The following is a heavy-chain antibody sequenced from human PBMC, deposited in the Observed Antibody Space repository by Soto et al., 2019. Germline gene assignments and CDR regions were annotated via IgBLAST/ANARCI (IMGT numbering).Heavy chain of an antibody. CDR1: GGTSISYY. CDR2: IYYSGST. Sequence: LETHPHTSTVSGGTSISYYWSWIRQPPGKGLEWIGYIYYSGSTNYNPSLKSRVTISVDTSKNQFSLKLSSVTAADTAVYYCARAYGYYFDYWGQGTLVTVSS. J-gene: IGHJ4*02. D-gene: IGHD4-17*01. CDR3: ARAYGYYFDY. V-gene: IGHV4-59*01.